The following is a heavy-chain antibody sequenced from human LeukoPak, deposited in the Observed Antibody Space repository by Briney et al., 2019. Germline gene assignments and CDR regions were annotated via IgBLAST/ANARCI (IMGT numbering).Heavy chain of an antibody. D-gene: IGHD2-15*01. V-gene: IGHV3-7*01. CDR2: IKQDGSAK. Sequence: GGSLRLSCAVSGFTFSSFWMSWVRQAPGKGLEWVANIKQDGSAKNYLDSVKGRFTISRDDAKTSVYLQMNSLRAEDTAVYYCARNKGWELPAELDSWGQGTLVTVSS. J-gene: IGHJ4*02. CDR3: ARNKGWELPAELDS. CDR1: GFTFSSFW.